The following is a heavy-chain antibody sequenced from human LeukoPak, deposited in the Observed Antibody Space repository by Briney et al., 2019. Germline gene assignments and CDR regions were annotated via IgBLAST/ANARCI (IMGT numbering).Heavy chain of an antibody. D-gene: IGHD6-13*01. CDR3: ARADYSSTWSHDYYYMDV. Sequence: SETLSLTCTVSGVSINGYYWSWIRQSPGKGLESLGYIYYTGSTNYNPSLKSRVTMSVDTSRNQFFLRLSSVTAADTAVYYCARADYSSTWSHDYYYMDVWGKGTTVIISS. V-gene: IGHV4-59*01. J-gene: IGHJ6*03. CDR1: GVSINGYY. CDR2: IYYTGST.